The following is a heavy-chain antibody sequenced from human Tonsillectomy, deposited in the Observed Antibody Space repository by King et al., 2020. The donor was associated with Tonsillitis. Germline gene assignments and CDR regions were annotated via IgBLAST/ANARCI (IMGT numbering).Heavy chain of an antibody. CDR3: ARARISVAGTDAFDI. D-gene: IGHD6-19*01. CDR1: GYTFTGYY. J-gene: IGHJ3*02. V-gene: IGHV1-2*02. CDR2: INPDRGDT. Sequence: VQLVQSGAEVKKPGASVKVSCKASGYTFTGYYMHWVRQAPGQGLEWMGWINPDRGDTYYAQKFQGRVTMTRDTSITTAYMELSRLGSDDTAVYYCARARISVAGTDAFDIWGQGKMVTVSS.